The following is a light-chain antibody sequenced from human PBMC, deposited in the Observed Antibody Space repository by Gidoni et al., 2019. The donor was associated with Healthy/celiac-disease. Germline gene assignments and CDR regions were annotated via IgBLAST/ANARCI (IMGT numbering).Light chain of an antibody. V-gene: IGKV1-5*03. CDR1: QSISSL. CDR3: QQYNSYSQYT. Sequence: DIQMTQPPSTLSASVGDRVTITCRASQSISSLLAWYQQKPGKAPKLLIYKASSLESGVPSRFSGSGSGTEFTLTISSLQPDDFATYYCQQYNSYSQYTFGQGTKLEIK. CDR2: KAS. J-gene: IGKJ2*01.